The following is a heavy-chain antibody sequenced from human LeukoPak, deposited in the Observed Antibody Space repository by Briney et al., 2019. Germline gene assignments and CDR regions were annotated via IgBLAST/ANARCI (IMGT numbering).Heavy chain of an antibody. CDR2: IRGKANSYAT. CDR3: TTVAGDYYYYGMDV. Sequence: GGSLRLSCAVSGFTFSGSAMHWVRQASGKGLEWIGRIRGKANSYATAYAASLKGRFTISRDDSQNTAYLQMNSLKTEDTAVYYCTTVAGDYYYYGMDVWGQGTRSPSP. D-gene: IGHD6-19*01. J-gene: IGHJ6*02. V-gene: IGHV3-73*01. CDR1: GFTFSGSA.